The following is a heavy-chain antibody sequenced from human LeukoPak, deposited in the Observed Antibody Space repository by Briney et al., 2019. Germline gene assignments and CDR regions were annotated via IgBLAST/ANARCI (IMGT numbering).Heavy chain of an antibody. J-gene: IGHJ4*02. CDR3: AREGSIVY. CDR2: ISYDGSNK. CDR1: GFTFSSYA. D-gene: IGHD3-10*01. Sequence: GRSLRLSCAASGFTFSSYAMHWVRQAPGKGLEWVAVISYDGSNKYYADSVKGRFTISRDNSKNTLYLQMNSLRAEDTAVYYCAREGSIVYWGQGALVTVSS. V-gene: IGHV3-30*04.